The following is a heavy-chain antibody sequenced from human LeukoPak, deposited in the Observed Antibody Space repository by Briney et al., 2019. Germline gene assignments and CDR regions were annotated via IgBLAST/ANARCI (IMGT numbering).Heavy chain of an antibody. Sequence: SETLSLTCSVSGGSISSYYWSWVRQPPGKELEWVGYIYYTGTSNYNPSLKRRVTISVDTSKNQFSLNLTSVNAADTAVYYCARAYSSSSGRPFDYWGQGTLVTVSS. CDR2: IYYTGTS. J-gene: IGHJ4*02. CDR1: GGSISSYY. D-gene: IGHD6-6*01. CDR3: ARAYSSSSGRPFDY. V-gene: IGHV4-59*01.